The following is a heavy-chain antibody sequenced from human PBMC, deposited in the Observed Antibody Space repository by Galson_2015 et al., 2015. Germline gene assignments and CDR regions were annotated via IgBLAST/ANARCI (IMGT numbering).Heavy chain of an antibody. D-gene: IGHD4-11*01. CDR1: GYTFTSYA. J-gene: IGHJ4*02. CDR2: INAGNGNT. Sequence: SVKVSCKASGYTFTSYAMHWVRQAPGQRLEWMGWINAGNGNTKYSQKFQGRVTITRDTSASTAYMELSSLRSEDTAVYYCATHSDRRDNNYEDAASLDYWGQGTLVTVSS. V-gene: IGHV1-3*01. CDR3: ATHSDRRDNNYEDAASLDY.